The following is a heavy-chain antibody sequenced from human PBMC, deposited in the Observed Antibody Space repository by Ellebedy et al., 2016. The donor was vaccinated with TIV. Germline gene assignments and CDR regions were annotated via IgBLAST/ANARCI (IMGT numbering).Heavy chain of an antibody. J-gene: IGHJ4*02. Sequence: PGGSLRLSCAASGFIFNSHGMHWVRQAPGKGLEWVAVISSHGMTTYYTDSVKGRFTISRDNSKNTLYLEMNSLRAEDTALYYCAKYRIYSRSTGGGDCWGQGTLVTVSS. CDR3: AKYRIYSRSTGGGDC. CDR2: ISSHGMTT. CDR1: GFIFNSHG. D-gene: IGHD6-6*01. V-gene: IGHV3-30*18.